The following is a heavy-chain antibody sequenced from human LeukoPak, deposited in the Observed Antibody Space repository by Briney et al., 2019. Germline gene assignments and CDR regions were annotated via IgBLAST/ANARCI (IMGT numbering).Heavy chain of an antibody. CDR1: GVSISSREW. J-gene: IGHJ4*02. D-gene: IGHD3-10*01. Sequence: SGTLSLTCAVSGVSISSREWWIWVRQPPGQGLEWIGEIHRDGRTRYNPSLKSRVTMSMDYSKNQFSLSVTSVTAADTAIYYCGKTDIYFNPIDYWGPGSLVTVSS. CDR3: GKTDIYFNPIDY. CDR2: IHRDGRT. V-gene: IGHV4-4*02.